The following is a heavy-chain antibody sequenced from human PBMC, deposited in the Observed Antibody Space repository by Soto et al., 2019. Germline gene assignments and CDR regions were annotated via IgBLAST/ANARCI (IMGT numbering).Heavy chain of an antibody. CDR1: GGSISSYY. CDR2: IYYSGST. Sequence: SETLSLTCTVSGGSISSYYWSWIRQHPGKGLEWIGYIYYSGSTYYNPSLKSRVTISVDTPKNQFSLKLSSVTAADTAVYYCAKDRTMIVVDQVFDYWGQGTLVTVSS. CDR3: AKDRTMIVVDQVFDY. J-gene: IGHJ4*02. D-gene: IGHD3-22*01. V-gene: IGHV4-59*06.